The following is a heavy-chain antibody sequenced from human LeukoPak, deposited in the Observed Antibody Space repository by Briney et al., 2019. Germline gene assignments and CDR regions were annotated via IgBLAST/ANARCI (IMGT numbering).Heavy chain of an antibody. J-gene: IGHJ4*02. CDR3: ARGGPIRRWLVPAAIIADFWDY. CDR2: IYTSGST. Sequence: SETLSLTCTVSGGSISNYYWSWIRQPPGKGLEWIGRIYTSGSTNYNPSLKSRVTMSVDTSKNQFSLKLSSVTAADTAVYYCARGGPIRRWLVPAAIIADFWDYWGQGTLVTVSS. CDR1: GGSISNYY. D-gene: IGHD2-2*01. V-gene: IGHV4-4*07.